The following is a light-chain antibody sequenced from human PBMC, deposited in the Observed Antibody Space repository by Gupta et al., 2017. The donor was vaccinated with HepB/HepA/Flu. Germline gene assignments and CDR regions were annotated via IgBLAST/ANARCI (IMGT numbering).Light chain of an antibody. Sequence: QSALTQPASVSGSPGQSINISCTGTSSDVGGYNYVSWYQQHPGKAPKLMIYDVSNRPSGVSNRFSDSKSGNTASLTISGLQAEDEADYYCSSYTSSSTLVFGGGTKLTVL. V-gene: IGLV2-14*01. J-gene: IGLJ2*01. CDR2: DVS. CDR3: SSYTSSSTLV. CDR1: SSDVGGYNY.